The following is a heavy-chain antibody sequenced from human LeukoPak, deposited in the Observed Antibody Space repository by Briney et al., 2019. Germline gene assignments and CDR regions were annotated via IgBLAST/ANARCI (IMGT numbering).Heavy chain of an antibody. D-gene: IGHD3-9*01. CDR2: MNPNSGYT. Sequence: ASVKVSCKASGYTFTSYDINWVRQATGQGLEWMGWMNPNSGYTGYAQKFQGRVTMTRNTSISTAYMELSSLRSEDTAVYYCARAPLYYDILTGYERYYYYYYMDVWGKGTTVTVSS. CDR3: ARAPLYYDILTGYERYYYYYYMDV. CDR1: GYTFTSYD. V-gene: IGHV1-8*01. J-gene: IGHJ6*03.